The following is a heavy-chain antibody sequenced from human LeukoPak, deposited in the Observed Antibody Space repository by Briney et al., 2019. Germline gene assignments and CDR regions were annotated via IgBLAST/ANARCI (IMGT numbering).Heavy chain of an antibody. V-gene: IGHV3-74*01. CDR1: GFTFSSYW. CDR3: ANSGVMEYYGMDV. Sequence: QPGGSLRLSCAASGFTFSSYWMHWVRQAPGKGLVWVSRINSDGSSTSYADSVKGRFTTSRDNAKNTLYLQMNSLRAEDTAVYYCANSGVMEYYGMDVWGQGTTVTVSS. D-gene: IGHD3-16*01. J-gene: IGHJ6*02. CDR2: INSDGSST.